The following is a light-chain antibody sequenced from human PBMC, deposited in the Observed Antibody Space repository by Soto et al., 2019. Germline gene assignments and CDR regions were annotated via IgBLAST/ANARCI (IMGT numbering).Light chain of an antibody. Sequence: QSALTQPASVSGSPGQSITISCTGTSSDVGGYNYVSWYQQHPGKAPKLMISEVTNRPSGVSYRFSGSKSGNTASLTISGLQAEDEGDYYCSSYTSRGTLLFGGGTQLTVL. CDR3: SSYTSRGTLL. J-gene: IGLJ2*01. CDR1: SSDVGGYNY. CDR2: EVT. V-gene: IGLV2-14*01.